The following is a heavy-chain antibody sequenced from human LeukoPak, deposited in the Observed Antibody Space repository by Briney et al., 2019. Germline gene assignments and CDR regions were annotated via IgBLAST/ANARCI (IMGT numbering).Heavy chain of an antibody. CDR3: ARGGAYNWFDP. Sequence: GGSLRLSCVASGFTFSDYYMSWIRQAPGKGLEWVSYISSSSTYTKYADSMKGRFTISRDNAKNSLYLQMNTLRAEDTAVYYCARGGAYNWFDPWGQGTLVTVSS. CDR1: GFTFSDYY. D-gene: IGHD3-16*01. CDR2: ISSSSTYT. V-gene: IGHV3-11*06. J-gene: IGHJ5*02.